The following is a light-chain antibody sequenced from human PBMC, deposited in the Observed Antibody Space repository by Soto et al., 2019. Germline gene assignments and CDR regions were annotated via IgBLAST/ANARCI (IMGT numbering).Light chain of an antibody. CDR2: AAS. V-gene: IGKV1-39*01. CDR3: QQSFSAPLIT. Sequence: DIQMTQSPSSLSASVGDRVTITCRASQSINSFLNWYQQKPGKAPKLLIYAASSLQSGVTSRFSGSGSGTDFTLTISSLQPEDFATYYCQQSFSAPLITFGQGTRLEIK. J-gene: IGKJ5*01. CDR1: QSINSF.